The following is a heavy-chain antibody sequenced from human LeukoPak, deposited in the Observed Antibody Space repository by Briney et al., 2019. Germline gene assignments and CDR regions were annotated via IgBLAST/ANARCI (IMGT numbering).Heavy chain of an antibody. V-gene: IGHV3-7*01. CDR3: VRDKSEGATKLDY. D-gene: IGHD1-26*01. Sequence: GGSLRLSCAASGFTFTNYWMSWVRQAPGKGLEWVANINQDEGEIYYVDSVKGRFTISRDNAKNSLYLHMTFLRAEDTAVYYSVRDKSEGATKLDYWGQGALVTVSS. J-gene: IGHJ4*02. CDR1: GFTFTNYW. CDR2: INQDEGEI.